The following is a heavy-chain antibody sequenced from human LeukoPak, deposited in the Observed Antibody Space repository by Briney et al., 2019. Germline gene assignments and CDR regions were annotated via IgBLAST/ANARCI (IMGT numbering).Heavy chain of an antibody. CDR3: AKDMGGSAMGYYYGMDV. J-gene: IGHJ6*02. CDR1: GFTFRSYA. D-gene: IGHD5-18*01. Sequence: PGGSLRLSCAASGFTFRSYAMNWVRQAPGKGLEWVSGISWNSGSIGYADSVKGRFTISRDNAKNSLYLQVNSLRAEDTALYYCAKDMGGSAMGYYYGMDVWGQGTTVTVSS. V-gene: IGHV3-9*01. CDR2: ISWNSGSI.